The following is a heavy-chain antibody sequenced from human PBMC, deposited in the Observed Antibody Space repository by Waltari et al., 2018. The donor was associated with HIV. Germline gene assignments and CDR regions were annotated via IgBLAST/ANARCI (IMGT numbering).Heavy chain of an antibody. CDR3: ARGGEMGAPYVGMDV. J-gene: IGHJ6*02. D-gene: IGHD3-10*01. CDR1: GYTFSNYD. V-gene: IGHV1-8*01. CDR2: MNPNSGNS. Sequence: QAQLVQSGAEVKRPGASVKVSCKASGYTFSNYDFNWVRQATGQGLEWMGWMNPNSGNSGVVQKFQGRVTMTRETSISTAYMELSSLGSEDTAVYYCARGGEMGAPYVGMDVWGQGTTVTVSS.